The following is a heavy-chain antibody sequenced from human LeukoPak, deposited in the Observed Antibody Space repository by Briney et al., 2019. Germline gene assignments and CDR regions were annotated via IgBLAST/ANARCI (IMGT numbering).Heavy chain of an antibody. CDR3: ARERWLQLYNWFDP. Sequence: GGSLRLSCAASGFTFSSYSMNWVRQAPGKGLEWVSSISSSSSYIYYADSVKGRFTISRDNAKNSLYLQMNSLRAEDTAVYYCARERWLQLYNWFDPWGQGTLVTVSS. CDR2: ISSSSSYI. D-gene: IGHD5-24*01. J-gene: IGHJ5*02. CDR1: GFTFSSYS. V-gene: IGHV3-21*01.